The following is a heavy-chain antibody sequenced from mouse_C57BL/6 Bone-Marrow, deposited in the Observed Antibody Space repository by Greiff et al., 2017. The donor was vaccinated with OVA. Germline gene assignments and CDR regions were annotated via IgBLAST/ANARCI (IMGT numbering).Heavy chain of an antibody. CDR1: GFTFSSYT. V-gene: IGHV5-9*01. Sequence: DVMLVESGGGLVKPGGSLKLSCAASGFTFSSYTMSWVRQTPEKRLEWVATISGGGGNTYYPDSVKGRFTISRDNAKNTLYLQMSSLRSEDTALYYCARHVGRYFDYWGQGTTLTVSS. J-gene: IGHJ2*01. CDR3: ARHVGRYFDY. D-gene: IGHD4-1*01. CDR2: ISGGGGNT.